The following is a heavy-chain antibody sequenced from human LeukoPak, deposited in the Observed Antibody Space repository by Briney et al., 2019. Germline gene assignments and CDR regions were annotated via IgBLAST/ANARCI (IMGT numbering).Heavy chain of an antibody. V-gene: IGHV3-74*01. CDR2: IKPDGSDT. D-gene: IGHD3-16*01. CDR1: GFTFSTYS. Sequence: GGSLRLSCAASGFTFSTYSMHWVRQAPGKGLVWVSYIKPDGSDTTYADSVKGRFTISRDNAKNTLYLQMNSLRAEDTAVYYCARGGDAFDIWGQGTMVTVSS. J-gene: IGHJ3*02. CDR3: ARGGDAFDI.